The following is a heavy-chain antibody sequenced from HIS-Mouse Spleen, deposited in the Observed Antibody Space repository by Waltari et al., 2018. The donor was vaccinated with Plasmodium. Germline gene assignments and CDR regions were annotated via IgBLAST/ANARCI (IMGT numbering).Heavy chain of an antibody. J-gene: IGHJ4*02. D-gene: IGHD6-13*01. CDR1: GGSISSYY. V-gene: IGHV4-4*07. CDR3: ARDRGAAAGTLVWAFDY. Sequence: QVQLQESGPGLVKPSETLSLTCTVSGGSISSYYWSWIRQPAGKGLGWIGRIYTSGSTSYNPSLKSRGTMSVATAKNQFSLKLSSVTAADTAVYYCARDRGAAAGTLVWAFDYWGQGTLVTVSS. CDR2: IYTSGST.